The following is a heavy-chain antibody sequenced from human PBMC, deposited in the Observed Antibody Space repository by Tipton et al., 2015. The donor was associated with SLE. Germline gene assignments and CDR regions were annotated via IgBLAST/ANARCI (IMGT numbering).Heavy chain of an antibody. CDR3: ARVRAMVVTWFDY. D-gene: IGHD4-23*01. CDR2: IYYSGST. V-gene: IGHV4-39*07. J-gene: IGHJ4*02. Sequence: TLSLTRTVSGGSISSSSYYWGWIRQPPGKGLEWIGSIYYSGSTYYNPSLKSRVTISVDTSKNQFSLKLSSVTAADTAVYYCARVRAMVVTWFDYWGQGTLVTVSS. CDR1: GGSISSSSYY.